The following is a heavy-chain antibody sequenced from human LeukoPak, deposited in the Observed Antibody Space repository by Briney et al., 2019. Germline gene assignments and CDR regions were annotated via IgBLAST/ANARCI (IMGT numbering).Heavy chain of an antibody. CDR3: ARRHDYGGKGPSGRDWYFDL. J-gene: IGHJ2*01. CDR2: ISSASTYI. V-gene: IGHV3-21*01. CDR1: GFTFSGYA. D-gene: IGHD4-23*01. Sequence: GGSLRLSCAASGFTFSGYAMSWVRQAPGKGLEWVSSISSASTYIYYADSVKGRFSISRDNAKNSLYLQMNSLRAEDTAVYYCARRHDYGGKGPSGRDWYFDLWGRGTLVTVSS.